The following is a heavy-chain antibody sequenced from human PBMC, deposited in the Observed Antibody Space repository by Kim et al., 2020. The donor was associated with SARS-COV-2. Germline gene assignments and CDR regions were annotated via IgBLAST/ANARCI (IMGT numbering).Heavy chain of an antibody. CDR1: GGTFSSYA. CDR2: IIPIFGTA. CDR3: ARDWEWLRPDHDAFDI. Sequence: SVKVSCKASGGTFSSYAISWVRQAPGQGLEWMGGIIPIFGTANYAQKFQGRVTITADESTSTAYMELSSLRSEDTAVYYCARDWEWLRPDHDAFDIWGQGTMVTVSS. D-gene: IGHD5-12*01. V-gene: IGHV1-69*13. J-gene: IGHJ3*02.